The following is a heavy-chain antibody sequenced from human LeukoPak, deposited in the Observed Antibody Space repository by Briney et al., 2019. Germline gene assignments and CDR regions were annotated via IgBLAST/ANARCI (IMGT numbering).Heavy chain of an antibody. J-gene: IGHJ4*02. Sequence: PGGSLRLSCAASGFTFSSCVMHWVRQAPGKGLEWVGIRSYDGSNEYYADSVKGRFTISRDNSKNTLYLQMNSLRAEDTDVYYCARDGPVAAAGPSGFDHWGKGTLVPVPS. CDR1: GFTFSSCV. D-gene: IGHD6-13*01. CDR2: RSYDGSNE. CDR3: ARDGPVAAAGPSGFDH. V-gene: IGHV3-30*04.